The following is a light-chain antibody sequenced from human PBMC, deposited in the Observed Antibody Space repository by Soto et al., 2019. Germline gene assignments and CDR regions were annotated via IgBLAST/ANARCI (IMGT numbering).Light chain of an antibody. Sequence: PGERATLSCMASQSVSSYLAWYQQKPGQAPRLLIYDASNRATGIPARFSGSGSGTDFTLTISSLEPEDFAVYYCQQRSNWLTFGGGTKVDIK. V-gene: IGKV3-11*01. CDR2: DAS. CDR1: QSVSSY. J-gene: IGKJ4*01. CDR3: QQRSNWLT.